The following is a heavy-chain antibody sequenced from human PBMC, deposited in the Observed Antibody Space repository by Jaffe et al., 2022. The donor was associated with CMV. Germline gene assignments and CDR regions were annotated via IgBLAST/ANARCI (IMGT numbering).Heavy chain of an antibody. J-gene: IGHJ3*02. Sequence: QLQLQESGPGLVKPSETLSLTCTVSGGSISSSSYYWGWIRQPPGKGLEWIGSIYYSGSTYYNPSLKSRVTISVDTSKNQFSLKLSSVTAADTAVYYCARPVGYSSSWSGIEDDAFDIWGQGTMVTVSS. V-gene: IGHV4-39*01. D-gene: IGHD6-13*01. CDR2: IYYSGST. CDR3: ARPVGYSSSWSGIEDDAFDI. CDR1: GGSISSSSYY.